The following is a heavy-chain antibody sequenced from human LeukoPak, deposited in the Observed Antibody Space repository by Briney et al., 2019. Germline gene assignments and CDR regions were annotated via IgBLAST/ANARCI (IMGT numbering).Heavy chain of an antibody. Sequence: PSETLSLTCAVYGGSFSGYYWSWIRQPPGKGLEWIGEINHSGSTNYNPSLKSRVTISVDTSKNQFSLKLSSVTAADTAVYYCARGRRIVAYRTGFDPWGQGTLVTVSS. J-gene: IGHJ5*02. CDR3: ARGRRIVAYRTGFDP. CDR1: GGSFSGYY. D-gene: IGHD2-15*01. V-gene: IGHV4-34*01. CDR2: INHSGST.